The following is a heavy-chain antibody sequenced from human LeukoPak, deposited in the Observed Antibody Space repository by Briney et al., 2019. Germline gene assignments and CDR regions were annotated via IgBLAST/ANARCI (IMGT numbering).Heavy chain of an antibody. D-gene: IGHD4-17*01. V-gene: IGHV3-23*01. Sequence: GGSLRLSCAASGFTFSSYAMSGVRQARGKEVAGVSAICCSGGSKYYADSGKDRFTILRDNSKNTLYLQMNSLRAEDTALYYCADTTVTLHWGQGTLVTVSS. CDR1: GFTFSSYA. CDR2: ICCSGGSK. CDR3: ADTTVTLH. J-gene: IGHJ4*02.